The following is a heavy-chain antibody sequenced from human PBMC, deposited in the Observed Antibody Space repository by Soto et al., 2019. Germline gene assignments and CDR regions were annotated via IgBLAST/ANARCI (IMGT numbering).Heavy chain of an antibody. J-gene: IGHJ6*03. CDR1: GFTFSSYA. CDR2: ISGSGGST. CDR3: AKDPHSPKLFCYYYMDV. V-gene: IGHV3-23*01. Sequence: EVQLLESGGGLVQPGGSLRLSCAASGFTFSSYAMLWVRQAPGKGLEWVSAISGSGGSTYYADSVKGRFTISRDNSKNTLYLQMNSLRAEDTAVYYCAKDPHSPKLFCYYYMDVWGKGTTVTVSS. D-gene: IGHD1-26*01.